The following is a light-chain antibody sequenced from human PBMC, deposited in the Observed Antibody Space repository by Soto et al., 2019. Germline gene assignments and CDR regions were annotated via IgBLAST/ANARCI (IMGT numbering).Light chain of an antibody. CDR3: QQYGDSPRT. J-gene: IGKJ5*01. CDR1: RSLDSGQ. CDR2: DAF. V-gene: IGKV3-20*01. Sequence: EIVLTQSPGTLSLSPGESATLSCRASRSLDSGQLAWYQQKVGRAPRLLIHDAFMRATGIPDRFSGSGSGTDFTLTIARLEPEDFAVYYCQQYGDSPRTFGQGRLLE.